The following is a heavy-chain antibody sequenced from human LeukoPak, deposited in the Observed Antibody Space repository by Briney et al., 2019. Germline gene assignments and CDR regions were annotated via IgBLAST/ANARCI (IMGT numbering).Heavy chain of an antibody. J-gene: IGHJ4*02. Sequence: SETLSLTCAVYGGSLSGYYWTWIRQPAGKGLEWIGRIYPSGSTNYNPSLTSRVTISVDTSKNQFSLKLSFVTAADTAVYYCARVSYQEGVDYWGQGTLVTVSS. CDR2: IYPSGST. CDR3: ARVSYQEGVDY. CDR1: GGSLSGYY. D-gene: IGHD2-2*01. V-gene: IGHV4-59*10.